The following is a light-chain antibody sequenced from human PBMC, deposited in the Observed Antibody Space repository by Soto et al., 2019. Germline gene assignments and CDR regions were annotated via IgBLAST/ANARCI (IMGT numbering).Light chain of an antibody. CDR2: EVT. V-gene: IGLV2-14*01. Sequence: QSVLTQPASVSGSPGQSIAISCTGTRSDVGAYNYVSWYQQHPGKAPKLMISEVTNRPSGVSDRFSGSKSGNTASLTISGLQAQDEADYYCCSYTSSTTPLFGGGTKLTVL. CDR3: CSYTSSTTPL. CDR1: RSDVGAYNY. J-gene: IGLJ2*01.